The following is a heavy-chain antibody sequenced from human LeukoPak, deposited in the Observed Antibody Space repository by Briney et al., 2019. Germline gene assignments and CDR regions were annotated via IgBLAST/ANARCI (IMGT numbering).Heavy chain of an antibody. Sequence: SETLSLTCTVSGGSISSYYWSWIRQPPGKGLEWIGYIYTSGSTNYNPSLKSRVTISVDTSKNHFSLKLSSVTAADTAVYYCARSERGGIRAGFDPWGQGTLVTVSS. CDR2: IYTSGST. CDR3: ARSERGGIRAGFDP. J-gene: IGHJ5*02. CDR1: GGSISSYY. D-gene: IGHD3-16*01. V-gene: IGHV4-4*09.